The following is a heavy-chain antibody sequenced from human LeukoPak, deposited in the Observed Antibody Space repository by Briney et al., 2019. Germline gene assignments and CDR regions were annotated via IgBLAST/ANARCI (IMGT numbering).Heavy chain of an antibody. J-gene: IGHJ5*02. CDR2: IYYGGST. CDR1: GGSVSSGSYY. Sequence: SETLSLTCTVSGGSVSSGSYYWSWIRQPPGKGLEWIGYIYYGGSTNYNPSLKSRVTISVDTSKNQFSLKLSSVTAADTAVYYCARAPDIVVDPGRFDPWGQGTLVTVSS. D-gene: IGHD2-15*01. V-gene: IGHV4-61*01. CDR3: ARAPDIVVDPGRFDP.